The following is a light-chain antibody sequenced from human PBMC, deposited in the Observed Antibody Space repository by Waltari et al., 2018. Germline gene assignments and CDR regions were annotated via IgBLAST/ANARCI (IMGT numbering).Light chain of an antibody. CDR3: NSRDSSGNHPNWV. V-gene: IGLV3-19*01. CDR2: GKT. CDR1: SLRSYY. J-gene: IGLJ3*02. Sequence: SSELTQDPAVSVALGQTVRITCQGYSLRSYYASWYQQKPGQAPGLVSNGKTNRPSGIPDRFSGSSSGNTASLTITGAQAEDEADYYCNSRDSSGNHPNWVFGGGTKLTVL.